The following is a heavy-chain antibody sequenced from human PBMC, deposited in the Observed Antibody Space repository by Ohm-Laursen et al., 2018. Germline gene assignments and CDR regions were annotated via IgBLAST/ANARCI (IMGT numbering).Heavy chain of an antibody. V-gene: IGHV1-69*13. D-gene: IGHD5-24*01. Sequence: SVKVSCKVSGGTFSSYAISWVRQAPGQGLEWMGGIIPIFGTANYAQKFQGRVTITADESTSTAYMELRSLRSDDTAVYYCARGRIEMATVDWYFDLWGRGTLVTVSS. CDR2: IIPIFGTA. CDR3: ARGRIEMATVDWYFDL. J-gene: IGHJ2*01. CDR1: GGTFSSYA.